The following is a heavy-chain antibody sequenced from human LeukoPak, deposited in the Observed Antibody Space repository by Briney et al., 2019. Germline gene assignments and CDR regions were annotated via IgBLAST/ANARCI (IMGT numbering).Heavy chain of an antibody. Sequence: PGGSLRLSCAASGFTFSSYWMHWVRQAPGKGLVWVSRINSDGSSTNYADSVKGRFTISRDNAKNTLYLQMNSLRAEDTAMYYCARDCSSSSCYRSGFDPWGQGTLVTVS. CDR3: ARDCSSSSCYRSGFDP. CDR1: GFTFSSYW. J-gene: IGHJ5*02. V-gene: IGHV3-74*01. CDR2: INSDGSST. D-gene: IGHD2-2*02.